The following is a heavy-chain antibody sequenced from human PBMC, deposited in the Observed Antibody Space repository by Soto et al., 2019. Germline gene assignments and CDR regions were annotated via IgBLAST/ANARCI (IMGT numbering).Heavy chain of an antibody. D-gene: IGHD3-22*01. CDR1: GGSISSSSYY. CDR3: ARLGGYYYDSSGPSPGYYFDY. J-gene: IGHJ4*02. V-gene: IGHV4-39*01. CDR2: IYYSGST. Sequence: SETLSLTCPVSGGSISSSSYYWGWIRQPPGKGLEWIGSIYYSGSTYYNPSLKSRVTISVDTSKNQFSLKLSSVTAADTAVYYCARLGGYYYDSSGPSPGYYFDYWGQGTLVTVSS.